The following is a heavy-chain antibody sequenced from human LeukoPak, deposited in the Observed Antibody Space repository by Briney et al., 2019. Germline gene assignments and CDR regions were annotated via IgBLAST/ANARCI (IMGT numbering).Heavy chain of an antibody. CDR2: VNPNSGNT. V-gene: IGHV1-8*01. D-gene: IGHD3-22*01. CDR3: ARRTPYYDSTQFDP. Sequence: GASVKVSCKASGYTFTSYDINWVRQATGQGLEWMGWVNPNSGNTGYAQKFQGRVTMTRNTSISTAYMELSSLRSEDTAVYYCARRTPYYDSTQFDPWGQGTLVTVSS. J-gene: IGHJ5*02. CDR1: GYTFTSYD.